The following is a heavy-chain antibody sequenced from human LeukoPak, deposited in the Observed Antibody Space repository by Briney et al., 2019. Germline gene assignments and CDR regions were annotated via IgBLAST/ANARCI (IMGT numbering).Heavy chain of an antibody. J-gene: IGHJ4*02. D-gene: IGHD2-15*01. CDR2: ISGSGSGGST. V-gene: IGHV3-23*01. Sequence: GGPLNPSFPAPESPLSTPAMTGVRKAPGKELNWVSSISGSGSGGSTYYADSVKGRFTISRDNSKNTLYLHMNSLSAEDTAVYYCAKDQRVVPLAYWGQGTLVTVSS. CDR3: AKDQRVVPLAY. CDR1: ESPLSTPA.